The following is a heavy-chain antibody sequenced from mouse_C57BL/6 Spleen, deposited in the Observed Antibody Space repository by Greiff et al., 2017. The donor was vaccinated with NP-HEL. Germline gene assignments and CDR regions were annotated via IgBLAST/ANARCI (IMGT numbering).Heavy chain of an antibody. CDR3: ARWHYGNNYFDY. J-gene: IGHJ2*01. CDR2: IYPSDSET. Sequence: VQLQQPGAELVRPGSSVKLSCKASGYTFTNYWMDWVKQRPGQGLEWIGNIYPSDSETHYNQKFKDKATLTVDKSSSTAYMQLSSLTSEDSAVYYCARWHYGNNYFDYWGKGTTLTVSS. V-gene: IGHV1-61*01. D-gene: IGHD1-1*01. CDR1: GYTFTNYW.